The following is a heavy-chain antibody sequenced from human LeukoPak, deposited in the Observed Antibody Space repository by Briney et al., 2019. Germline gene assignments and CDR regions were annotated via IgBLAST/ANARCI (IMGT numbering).Heavy chain of an antibody. Sequence: PSATLSLTFTVSGGSISCSSYHGGWIRQPPGKGLAWIVSIYYNATTYYNPSLKSPVTISVDTSKNQFSLKLSSVSAADTAVYYCARVDSSAYHSDYCGQGTLVTVSS. D-gene: IGHD3-22*01. V-gene: IGHV4-39*07. CDR1: GGSISCSSYH. CDR3: ARVDSSAYHSDY. CDR2: IYYNATT. J-gene: IGHJ4*02.